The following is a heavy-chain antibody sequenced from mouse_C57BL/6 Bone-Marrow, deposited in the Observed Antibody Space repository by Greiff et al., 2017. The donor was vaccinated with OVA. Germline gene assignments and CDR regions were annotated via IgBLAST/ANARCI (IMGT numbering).Heavy chain of an antibody. J-gene: IGHJ2*01. CDR3: ARFYEGLYFDY. CDR1: GFTFSDYY. CDR2: INYDGSST. D-gene: IGHD2-12*01. V-gene: IGHV5-16*01. Sequence: EVKVVESEGGLVQPGSSMKLSCTASGFTFSDYYMAWVRQVPEKGLEWVANINYDGSSTYYLDSLKSRFIISRDNAKNILYLQMSSLKSEDTATYYCARFYEGLYFDYWGQGTTLTVSA.